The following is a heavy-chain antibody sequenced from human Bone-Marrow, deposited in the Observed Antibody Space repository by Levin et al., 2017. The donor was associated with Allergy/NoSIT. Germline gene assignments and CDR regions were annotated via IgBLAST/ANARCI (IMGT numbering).Heavy chain of an antibody. J-gene: IGHJ4*02. CDR3: ARGEVGVAGDY. CDR1: GGSFSGYY. CDR2: INHTGFT. Sequence: SQTLSLTCGVSGGSFSGYYWGWIRQSPGQGLEWIGEINHTGFTTYNPSLKSRVTMSIDNPKKQFSLELRSVTAADTAVYYCARGEVGVAGDYWGQGTLVTVSS. V-gene: IGHV4-34*01. D-gene: IGHD3-3*01.